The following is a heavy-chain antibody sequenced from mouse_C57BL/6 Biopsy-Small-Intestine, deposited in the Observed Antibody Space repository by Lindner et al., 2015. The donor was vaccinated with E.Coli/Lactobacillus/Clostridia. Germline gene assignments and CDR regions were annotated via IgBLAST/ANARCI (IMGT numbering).Heavy chain of an antibody. CDR3: ARSITGTAWFAY. CDR1: GYTFTNYD. J-gene: IGHJ3*01. Sequence: VQLQESGPELVKPGASVKLSCKASGYTFTNYDINWVKQRPGQGLEWIGWIYPRDGNTKYNEKFKDKATLTVDTSSSTAYLELHSLTSEDSAVYFCARSITGTAWFAYWGQGTLVTVSA. V-gene: IGHV1-85*01. D-gene: IGHD4-1*01. CDR2: IYPRDGNT.